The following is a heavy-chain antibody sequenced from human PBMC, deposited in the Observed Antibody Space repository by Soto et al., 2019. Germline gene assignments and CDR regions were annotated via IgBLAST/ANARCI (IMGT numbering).Heavy chain of an antibody. CDR1: GFTFSNYA. CDR2: ISSNGGST. CDR3: ARDRCTNGVCYAPSDY. D-gene: IGHD2-8*01. J-gene: IGHJ4*02. Sequence: EVQLVESGGGLVQPGGSLRLSCAASGFTFSNYAMHWVRQAPGKGLEFVSAISSNGGSTFYANSMKGRFTISRDNSKNTLDLQMGSLRAEDMAVYYCARDRCTNGVCYAPSDYWGQGTLVTVSS. V-gene: IGHV3-64*01.